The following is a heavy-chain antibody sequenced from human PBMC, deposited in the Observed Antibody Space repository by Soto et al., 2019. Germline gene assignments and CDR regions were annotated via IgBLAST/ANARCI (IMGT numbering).Heavy chain of an antibody. CDR1: GFTVTSYW. V-gene: IGHV3-74*01. CDR2: TSPAGSST. Sequence: DVQLVESGGGIVQPGGSLRLSCAASGFTVTSYWMHWVRQAPGKGLVWVSRTSPAGSSTYYADSVKGHFTISRDNSKNTLYLQMNSLRAEDTAVYYCAKSNQIFGVLTDYYKYGMDVWGQGTTVTVSS. J-gene: IGHJ6*02. CDR3: AKSNQIFGVLTDYYKYGMDV. D-gene: IGHD3-3*01.